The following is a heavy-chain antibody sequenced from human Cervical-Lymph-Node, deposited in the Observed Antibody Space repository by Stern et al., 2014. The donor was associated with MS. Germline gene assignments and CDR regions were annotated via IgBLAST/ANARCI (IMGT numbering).Heavy chain of an antibody. CDR1: GYTFTSYY. Sequence: VPLVQSGAEVKKPGASVKVSCKASGYTFTSYYMHWVLQAPGHGLEWMGIINPSGGSTSYAQKFQGRVTMTRDTSTSTVYMELSSLRSEDTAVYYCARAFDYGDYVCWFDPWGQGTLVTVSS. J-gene: IGHJ5*02. V-gene: IGHV1-46*01. CDR3: ARAFDYGDYVCWFDP. CDR2: INPSGGST. D-gene: IGHD4-17*01.